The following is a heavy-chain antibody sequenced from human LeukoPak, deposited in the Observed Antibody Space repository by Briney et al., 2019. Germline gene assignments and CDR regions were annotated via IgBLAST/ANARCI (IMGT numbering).Heavy chain of an antibody. Sequence: SETLSLTCTVSGGSISSTSYYWGWIHQPPGKGLEWIGSIYSTGRTYYNPSLKSRVTVSVDTSSNQFSLRLTSVTAADTAASYCGEMGISWLRSLKLCGVNCYSLPLWYWGQGTLVTVSS. V-gene: IGHV4-39*07. CDR1: GGSISSTSYY. CDR3: GEMGISWLRSLKLCGVNCYSLPLWY. J-gene: IGHJ4*02. CDR2: IYSTGRT. D-gene: IGHD2-21*01.